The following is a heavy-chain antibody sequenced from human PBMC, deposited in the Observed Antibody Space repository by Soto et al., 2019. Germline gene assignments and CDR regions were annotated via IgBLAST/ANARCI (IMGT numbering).Heavy chain of an antibody. J-gene: IGHJ3*02. CDR3: AKDGEGYCSGGSCYRSAGTTEGFGAFDI. V-gene: IGHV3-9*01. CDR1: GFTFDDYA. CDR2: ISWNSGSI. D-gene: IGHD2-15*01. Sequence: GGSLRLSCAASGFTFDDYAMHWVRQAPGKGLEWVSGISWNSGSIGYADSVKGRFTISRDNAKNSLYLQMNSLRAEDTALYYCAKDGEGYCSGGSCYRSAGTTEGFGAFDIWGQGTMVTVSS.